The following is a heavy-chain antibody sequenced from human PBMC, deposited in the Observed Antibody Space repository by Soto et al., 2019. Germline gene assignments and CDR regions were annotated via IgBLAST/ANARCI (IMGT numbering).Heavy chain of an antibody. CDR2: IIPIFGTA. V-gene: IGHV1-69*01. CDR1: GGTFSSYA. J-gene: IGHJ6*02. CDR3: ASPGDGRPLPNYYYYGMDV. Sequence: QVQLVQSGAEVKKPGSSVKVSCKASGGTFSSYAISWVRQAPGQGLEWMGGIIPIFGTANYAQKFQGRVTITADESTSTAHMELSSLRSEDTAVYYCASPGDGRPLPNYYYYGMDVWGQGTTVTVSS. D-gene: IGHD3-10*01.